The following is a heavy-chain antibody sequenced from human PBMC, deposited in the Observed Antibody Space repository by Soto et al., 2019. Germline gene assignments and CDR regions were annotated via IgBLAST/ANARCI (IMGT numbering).Heavy chain of an antibody. Sequence: EVQLLESEGGLVQPGGSLRLSCAASGFTFSSYAMSWVRQAPGKGLEWVSAISGSGGSTYYADSVKGRFTISRDNSKNTLYLQMNSLRAEDTAVYYCAKDLGRVVVAATTFDYWGQGTLVTVSS. CDR1: GFTFSSYA. D-gene: IGHD2-15*01. V-gene: IGHV3-23*01. CDR2: ISGSGGST. J-gene: IGHJ4*02. CDR3: AKDLGRVVVAATTFDY.